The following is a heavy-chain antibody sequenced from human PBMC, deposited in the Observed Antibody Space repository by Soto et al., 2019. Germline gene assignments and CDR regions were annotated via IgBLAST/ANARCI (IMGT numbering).Heavy chain of an antibody. D-gene: IGHD3-3*01. V-gene: IGHV1-18*01. CDR2: ISAYNGNT. CDR1: GYTFTSYG. Sequence: ASVKVSCKASGYTFTSYGISWVRQAPGQGLEWMGWISAYNGNTNYAQKLQGRVTMTTDTSTSTAYMELRSLRSDDTAVYYCAREGFRYDFWSGYYDALPYGMDVWGQGTTVTVSS. CDR3: AREGFRYDFWSGYYDALPYGMDV. J-gene: IGHJ6*02.